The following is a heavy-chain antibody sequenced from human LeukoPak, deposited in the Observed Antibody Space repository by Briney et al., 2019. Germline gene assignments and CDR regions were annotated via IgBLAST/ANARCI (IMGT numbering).Heavy chain of an antibody. D-gene: IGHD3-22*01. V-gene: IGHV2-70*04. Sequence: SGPTLVNPTQTLTLTCTFSGFSLSTRGMRVSWIRQPPGKALEWLARIDWDDDKYYSTSLKTRLTISKDTSKNQVVLTVTNMDPVDTAIYYCVGVNYYDTSLGFAWGQGTLVTVSS. CDR3: VGVNYYDTSLGFA. CDR1: GFSLSTRGMR. CDR2: IDWDDDK. J-gene: IGHJ4*02.